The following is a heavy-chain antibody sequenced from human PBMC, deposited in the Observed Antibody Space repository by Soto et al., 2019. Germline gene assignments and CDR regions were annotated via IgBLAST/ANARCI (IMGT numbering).Heavy chain of an antibody. CDR3: ARAEGSSSLKPH. D-gene: IGHD6-6*01. CDR2: ISYDGSNK. Sequence: GGSLRLSCAASGFTFSSYAMHWVRQAPGKGLEWVAVISYDGSNKYYADSVKGRFTISRDNSKNTLYLQMNSLRAEDTAVYYCARAEGSSSLKPHWGQGTLVTVSS. CDR1: GFTFSSYA. J-gene: IGHJ4*02. V-gene: IGHV3-30-3*01.